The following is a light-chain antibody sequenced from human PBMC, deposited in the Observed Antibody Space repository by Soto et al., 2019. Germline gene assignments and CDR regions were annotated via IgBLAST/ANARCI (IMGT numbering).Light chain of an antibody. Sequence: DIHMTQSPSSVSASVGDRVTITCRASQGISSWFAWYQQKPGKAPKLLIYNVSSLQSWVPSRFSCSGSGTEFTLTIIVLQPEDFTTYYFQQATSFPLTLGVGTKEEIK. CDR3: QQATSFPLT. J-gene: IGKJ4*01. CDR1: QGISSW. CDR2: NVS. V-gene: IGKV1-12*01.